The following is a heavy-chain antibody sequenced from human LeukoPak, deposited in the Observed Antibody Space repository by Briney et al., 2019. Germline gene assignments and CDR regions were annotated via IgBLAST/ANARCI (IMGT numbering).Heavy chain of an antibody. V-gene: IGHV3-7*01. CDR1: GFTFSRYW. D-gene: IGHD3-10*01. J-gene: IGHJ4*02. CDR3: AGMVRGVIIFY. CDR2: IKQDGSEK. Sequence: PGGSLRLSCAASGFTFSRYWMSWVRQAPGKGLEWVANIKQDGSEKYYVDSVKGRFTISRDNAKNSLYLQMNSLRAEDTAVYYCAGMVRGVIIFYWGQGTLVTVSS.